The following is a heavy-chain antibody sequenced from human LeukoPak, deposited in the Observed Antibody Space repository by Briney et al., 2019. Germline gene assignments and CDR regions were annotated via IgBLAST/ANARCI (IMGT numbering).Heavy chain of an antibody. D-gene: IGHD6-19*01. CDR3: ARGGKRAVAGTRSPQYFQH. V-gene: IGHV3-9*01. CDR2: ISWNSGTL. Sequence: PGGSLRLSCAASGFRFDDYAMHWVRQAPGKGLEWVSGISWNSGTLAYADSVKGRFTISRDNAKNSLYLQMNSLRAEDTAVYYCARGGKRAVAGTRSPQYFQHWGQGTLVTVSS. CDR1: GFRFDDYA. J-gene: IGHJ1*01.